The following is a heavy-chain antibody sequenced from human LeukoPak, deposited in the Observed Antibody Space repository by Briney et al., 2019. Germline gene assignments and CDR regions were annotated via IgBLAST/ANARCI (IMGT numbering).Heavy chain of an antibody. J-gene: IGHJ4*02. CDR2: IIPILGIA. CDR3: ARDRKDTATIDY. Sequence: SVKVSYKASGGTFSSYTISWVRQAPGQGLEWMGRIIPILGIANYAQKFQGRVTITADKSTSTAYMELSSLRSEDTAVYYCARDRKDTATIDYWGQGTLVTVSS. V-gene: IGHV1-69*04. CDR1: GGTFSSYT. D-gene: IGHD2-15*01.